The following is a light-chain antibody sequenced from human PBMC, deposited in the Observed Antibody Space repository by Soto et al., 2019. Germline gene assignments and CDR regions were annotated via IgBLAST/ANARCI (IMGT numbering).Light chain of an antibody. V-gene: IGKV1-39*01. CDR3: QQSYSTPWVT. CDR2: AAS. CDR1: QSISSY. J-gene: IGKJ3*01. Sequence: DIQMTQSPSSLSASVGDRVTITCRASQSISSYLNWYQQKPGKAPKLLIYAASSLQSGVPSRFSGSGSGTDFTLTISSLQPEDFATYYCQQSYSTPWVTFGLGTKVDIK.